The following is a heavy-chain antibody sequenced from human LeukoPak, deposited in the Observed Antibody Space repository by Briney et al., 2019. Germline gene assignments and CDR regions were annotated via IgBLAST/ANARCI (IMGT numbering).Heavy chain of an antibody. CDR1: GFTFSGHY. D-gene: IGHD6-19*01. Sequence: PGGSLRLSCATSGFTFSGHYMAWIRQAPGKGLEWISYISNNNRYTNYADSVKGRFTISRDNAKNSLYLQMDSLRAEDTAVYYCARDDSSGCSDYWGQGTLVTVSS. J-gene: IGHJ4*02. CDR3: ARDDSSGCSDY. CDR2: ISNNNRYT. V-gene: IGHV3-11*06.